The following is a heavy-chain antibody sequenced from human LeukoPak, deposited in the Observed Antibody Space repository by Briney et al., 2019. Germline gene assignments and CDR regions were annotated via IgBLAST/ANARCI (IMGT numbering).Heavy chain of an antibody. CDR1: GFTFSSYA. D-gene: IGHD3-3*01. CDR2: ISGSGGST. Sequence: GGSLRLSCAASGFTFSSYAMSWVRQAPGKGLEWVSAISGSGGSTYYADSVKGRFTISRDNSKNTLYLQMNSLRAEDTAVYYCASNDFWSGYVGRGQGTLVTVSS. J-gene: IGHJ4*02. V-gene: IGHV3-23*01. CDR3: ASNDFWSGYVG.